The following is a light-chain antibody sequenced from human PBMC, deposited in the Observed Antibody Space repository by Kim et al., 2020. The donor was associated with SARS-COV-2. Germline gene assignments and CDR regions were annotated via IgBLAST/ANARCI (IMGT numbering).Light chain of an antibody. CDR2: GAS. CDR1: QSVSSN. CDR3: QQYNNWPPST. V-gene: IGKV3-15*01. J-gene: IGKJ1*01. Sequence: EIVMTQSPATLSVSPGERATLSCRASQSVSSNLAWYQQKPGQAPRLLIYGASTRATCIPARFSGSGSGTEFTLTISSLQSEDFAVYYCQQYNNWPPSTFGQGTKVDIK.